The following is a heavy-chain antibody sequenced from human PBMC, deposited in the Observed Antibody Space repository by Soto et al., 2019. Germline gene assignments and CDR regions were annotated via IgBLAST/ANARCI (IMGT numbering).Heavy chain of an antibody. CDR3: ARDYNSSGCTPYYYYYGMDV. Sequence: GESLRLSCAASGFTFSSYSMNWVRQAPGKGLEWVSAISSSSSYIYYADSVKGRFTISRDNAKNSLYLQMNSLRAEDTAVYYCARDYNSSGCTPYYYYYGMDVWGQGTTVTVSS. J-gene: IGHJ6*02. V-gene: IGHV3-21*01. CDR2: ISSSSSYI. CDR1: GFTFSSYS. D-gene: IGHD6-19*01.